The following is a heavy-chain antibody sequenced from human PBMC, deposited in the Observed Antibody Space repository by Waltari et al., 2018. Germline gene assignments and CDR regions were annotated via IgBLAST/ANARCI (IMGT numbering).Heavy chain of an antibody. J-gene: IGHJ5*02. Sequence: QVQLQESGPGLVKSSETLSLTCTVSGDSLSSSAWWTWVRQSPGKGLEWIGESSHSGDTDYHPSLKGRVTISADRSRNQFSLNLNSVTAADTAVYYCARAGYFGLLFAWFDPWGQGTLVTVSS. D-gene: IGHD2-21*02. CDR1: GDSLSSSAW. V-gene: IGHV4-4*02. CDR2: SSHSGDT. CDR3: ARAGYFGLLFAWFDP.